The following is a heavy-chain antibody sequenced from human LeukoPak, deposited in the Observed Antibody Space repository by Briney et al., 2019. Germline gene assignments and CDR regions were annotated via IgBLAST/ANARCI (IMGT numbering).Heavy chain of an antibody. CDR3: ARDFYGSGIPAEYYFDY. J-gene: IGHJ4*02. CDR2: IIPIFGTA. CDR1: GGTFSSYA. V-gene: IGHV1-69*05. D-gene: IGHD3-10*01. Sequence: VASVKVSCKASGGTFSSYAISWVRQDPGQGLEWMGRIIPIFGTANYAQKFQGRVTITTDESTSTAYMELSSLRSEDTAVYYCARDFYGSGIPAEYYFDYWGQGTLVTVSS.